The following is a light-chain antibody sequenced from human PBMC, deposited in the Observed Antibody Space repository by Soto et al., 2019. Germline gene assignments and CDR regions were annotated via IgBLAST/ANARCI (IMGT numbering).Light chain of an antibody. CDR1: SSNIGSHP. Sequence: QSVLTQPPSASGTPGQRVTISCSGSSSNIGSHPVNWYQQLPGTAPKLLIYSNNQRPSGVPDRFSGSKSGTSASLAISGLQSEDEADYYCAAWDDSLNGYVFGTGTKLTVL. V-gene: IGLV1-44*01. CDR2: SNN. J-gene: IGLJ1*01. CDR3: AAWDDSLNGYV.